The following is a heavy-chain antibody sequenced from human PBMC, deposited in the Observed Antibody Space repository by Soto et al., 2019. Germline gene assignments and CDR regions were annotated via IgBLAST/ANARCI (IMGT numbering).Heavy chain of an antibody. CDR3: ARNLEFRSWPDAFDI. V-gene: IGHV1-18*01. D-gene: IGHD6-13*01. J-gene: IGHJ3*02. Sequence: ASVKVSCKASGYTFTSYGISWVRQAPGQGLEWMGWISAYNGNTNYAQKLQGRVTMTTDTSTSTAYMELRSLRSDDTAVYYCARNLEFRSWPDAFDIWGQGTMVTVSS. CDR1: GYTFTSYG. CDR2: ISAYNGNT.